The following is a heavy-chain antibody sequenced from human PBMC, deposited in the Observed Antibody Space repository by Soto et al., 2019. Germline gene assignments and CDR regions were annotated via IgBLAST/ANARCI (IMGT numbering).Heavy chain of an antibody. CDR2: IWYDGSNK. D-gene: IGHD2-21*02. CDR3: ARDRYGGNSYFDH. Sequence: QVQLVESGGGVVQPGRSLRLSCAASGFTFSSYDMHWVRKATGKGLEWVAVIWYDGSNKYYADSVKGRFAISRDNSKNSLYLQMNSLRAEHTAVYFCARDRYGGNSYFDHWGQEHLLTVSS. CDR1: GFTFSSYD. J-gene: IGHJ4*02. V-gene: IGHV3-33*01.